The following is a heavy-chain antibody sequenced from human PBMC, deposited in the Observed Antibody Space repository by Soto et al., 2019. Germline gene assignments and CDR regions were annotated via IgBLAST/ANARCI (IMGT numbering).Heavy chain of an antibody. V-gene: IGHV4-39*01. J-gene: IGHJ6*02. Sequence: SGTLSLTCTVSGCSIGSSSYYWGWIRQPPGKGLEWIGSIYYSGSTYYNPSLKSRVTISVDTSENQFSLKLSSVTAADTAVYYCARPGYFDGMDVWGQGTTVT. CDR2: IYYSGST. D-gene: IGHD2-15*01. CDR1: GCSIGSSSYY. CDR3: ARPGYFDGMDV.